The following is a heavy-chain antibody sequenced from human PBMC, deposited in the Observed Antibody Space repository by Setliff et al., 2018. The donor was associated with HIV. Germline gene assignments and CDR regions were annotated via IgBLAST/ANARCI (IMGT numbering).Heavy chain of an antibody. CDR3: ARVDCSGSYFLQ. V-gene: IGHV4-39*01. J-gene: IGHJ1*01. CDR2: IYYSGST. D-gene: IGHD1-26*01. CDR1: GGSISIISYY. Sequence: LSLTCTVSGGSISIISYYWGWIRQPPGKGLEYIGSIYYSGSTYYNPSLKSRVTISVDTSKNQFSLNLSSVTAADTAVYYCARVDCSGSYFLQWGQGTLVTVSS.